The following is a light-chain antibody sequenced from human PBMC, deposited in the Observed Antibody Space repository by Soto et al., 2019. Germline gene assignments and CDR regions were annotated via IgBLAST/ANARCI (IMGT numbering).Light chain of an antibody. CDR3: MQALQTPST. V-gene: IGKV2-28*01. Sequence: MTQSQLSLPVTPGEPASISCRSSQSLLHANGNKYLHWYLQKPGQSPQLLIFLGSNRASGVPDRFSGIGSGTYFTLRISRVEADDVGIYYCMQALQTPSTFGQGTKVDIK. J-gene: IGKJ1*01. CDR1: QSLLHANGNKY. CDR2: LGS.